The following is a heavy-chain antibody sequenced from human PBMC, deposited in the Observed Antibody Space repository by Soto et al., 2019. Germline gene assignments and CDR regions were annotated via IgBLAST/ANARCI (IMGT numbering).Heavy chain of an antibody. CDR2: IYYSGST. V-gene: IGHV4-59*01. CDR1: GGSISSYY. CDR3: AREKGQQLVRGYYYYGMDV. J-gene: IGHJ6*02. D-gene: IGHD6-13*01. Sequence: PSETLSLTCTVSGGSISSYYWSWIRQPPGKGLEWIGYIYYSGSTNYNPSLKSRVTISVDTSKNQFSLKLSSVTAADTAVCYCAREKGQQLVRGYYYYGMDVWGQ.